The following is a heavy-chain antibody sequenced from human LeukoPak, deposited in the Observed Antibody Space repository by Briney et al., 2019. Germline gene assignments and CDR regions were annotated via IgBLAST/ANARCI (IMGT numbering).Heavy chain of an antibody. CDR1: GGSISSSSYY. V-gene: IGHV4-39*01. Sequence: SETLSLTCTVSGGSISSSSYYWGWIRQPPGKGLEWIGSIYYSGSTYYNPSLKSRVTISVDTSKNQFSLKLSSVTAADTAVYYCARGGLWLIYYFDYWGQGTLVTVSS. D-gene: IGHD5-18*01. CDR2: IYYSGST. CDR3: ARGGLWLIYYFDY. J-gene: IGHJ4*02.